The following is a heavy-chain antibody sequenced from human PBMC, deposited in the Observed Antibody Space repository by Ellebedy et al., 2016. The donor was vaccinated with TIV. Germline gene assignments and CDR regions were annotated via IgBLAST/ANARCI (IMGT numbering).Heavy chain of an antibody. CDR2: INHSGST. CDR3: ARELLWFGDLDY. D-gene: IGHD3-10*01. J-gene: IGHJ4*02. CDR1: GGSFSGYY. Sequence: SETLSLXXAVYGGSFSGYYWSWIRQPPGKGLEWIGEINHSGSTNYNPSLKSRVTISVDTSKNQFSLKLSSVTAADTAVYYCARELLWFGDLDYWGQGTLVTVSS. V-gene: IGHV4-34*01.